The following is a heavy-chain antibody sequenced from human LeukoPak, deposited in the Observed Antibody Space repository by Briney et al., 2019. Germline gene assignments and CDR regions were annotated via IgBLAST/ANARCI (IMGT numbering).Heavy chain of an antibody. D-gene: IGHD5-24*01. CDR2: ISTEGGNT. CDR3: ARDSYNNVDQ. V-gene: IGHV3-74*01. Sequence: GGSLRLSCAASGFTFSSYWMHWVRQVPGKGLVWVSRISTEGGNTAYADSVKGRFTVSRDNGRNTLYLQMNNLRAEDTAVYYCARDSYNNVDQWGQGTLVTVSS. CDR1: GFTFSSYW. J-gene: IGHJ1*01.